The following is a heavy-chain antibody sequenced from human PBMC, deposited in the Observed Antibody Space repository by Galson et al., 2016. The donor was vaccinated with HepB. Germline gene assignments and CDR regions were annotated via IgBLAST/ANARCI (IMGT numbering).Heavy chain of an antibody. J-gene: IGHJ4*02. Sequence: EPLSLTCTVSGASISSRPYSRGWIRQPPGKGLGWIGDVYYSGSTYYNPSLKSRVTISVDTSKNQFSLKLTSVTAADTAVYYCATSLGGIVIASDYWGKGTLVTVSS. V-gene: IGHV4-39*01. CDR1: GASISSRPYS. CDR2: VYYSGST. D-gene: IGHD3-16*01. CDR3: ATSLGGIVIASDY.